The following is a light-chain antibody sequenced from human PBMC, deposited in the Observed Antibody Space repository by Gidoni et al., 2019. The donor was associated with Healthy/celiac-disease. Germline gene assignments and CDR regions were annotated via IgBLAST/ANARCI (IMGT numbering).Light chain of an antibody. V-gene: IGKV1-5*03. CDR2: KAS. Sequence: DIQMTQSPSTLSASVGDRVTITCRASQSISSWLAWYQQKPGKAPKLLIYKASSLESGVPSRFSGSGSGTEFTLTISSLQPDDFATDYCQHSGITFGQGTRLEIK. J-gene: IGKJ5*01. CDR1: QSISSW. CDR3: QHSGIT.